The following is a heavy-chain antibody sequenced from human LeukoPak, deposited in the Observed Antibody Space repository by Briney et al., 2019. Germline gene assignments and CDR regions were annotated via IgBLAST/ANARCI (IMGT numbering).Heavy chain of an antibody. CDR3: AELGITMIGGV. CDR1: GFTFSSYE. CDR2: ISSSGSTI. J-gene: IGHJ6*04. Sequence: PGGSLRLSCAASGFTFSSYEMNWVRQAPGQGLEWVSYISSSGSTIYYADSVKGRFTISRDNAKNSLYLQTNSLRAEDTAVYYCAELGITMIGGVWGKGTTVTISS. D-gene: IGHD3-10*02. V-gene: IGHV3-48*03.